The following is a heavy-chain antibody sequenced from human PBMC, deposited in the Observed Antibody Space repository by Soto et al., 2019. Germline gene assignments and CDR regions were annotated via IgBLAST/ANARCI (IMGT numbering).Heavy chain of an antibody. CDR1: GGSISSSSYY. J-gene: IGHJ5*02. V-gene: IGHV4-39*01. CDR2: IYYSGST. D-gene: IGHD3-10*01. CDR3: ARLETYGSGNNWFYP. Sequence: SETLSLTCTVSGGSISSSSYYWGWIRQPPGKGLEWIGSIYYSGSTYYNPSLKSRVTISVDTSKNQFSLKLSSVTAADTAVYYCARLETYGSGNNWFYPWGQGTLVPVYS.